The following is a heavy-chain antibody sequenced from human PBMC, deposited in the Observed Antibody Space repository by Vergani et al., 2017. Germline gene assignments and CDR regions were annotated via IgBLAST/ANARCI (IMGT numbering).Heavy chain of an antibody. CDR2: IYYSGST. V-gene: IGHV4-39*01. J-gene: IGHJ4*02. CDR1: NDSVSNTFYY. D-gene: IGHD5-24*01. Sequence: QVQLQESGPGLVKPSETLSLTCTVSNDSVSNTFYYWGWIRPTPGKGLEWIGSIYYSGSTYYNPSLESRVTRSVDTSKSQFSLKLSSVTAADTAVYYCAKARKTMATILFDYWGQGTLVTVSS. CDR3: AKARKTMATILFDY.